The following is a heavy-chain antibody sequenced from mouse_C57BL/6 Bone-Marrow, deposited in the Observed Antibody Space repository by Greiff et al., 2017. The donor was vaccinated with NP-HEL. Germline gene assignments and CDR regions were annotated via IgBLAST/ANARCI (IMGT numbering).Heavy chain of an antibody. V-gene: IGHV1-5*01. CDR3: TRDTTVPGSFDV. CDR2: IYPGNSDT. Sequence: EVQLQQSGTVLARPGASVKMSCKTSGYTFTSYWMHWVQQRPGQGLEWIGAIYPGNSDTSYNQKFKGKAKLTAVTSASTAYMELSSLTSEDDAVYYCTRDTTVPGSFDVWGTGTTVTVSS. CDR1: GYTFTSYW. D-gene: IGHD1-1*01. J-gene: IGHJ1*03.